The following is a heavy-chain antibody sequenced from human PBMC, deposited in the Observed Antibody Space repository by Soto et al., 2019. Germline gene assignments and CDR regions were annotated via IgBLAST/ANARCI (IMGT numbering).Heavy chain of an antibody. CDR2: IRSKANSYAT. J-gene: IGHJ4*02. Sequence: GGSLRLSCAASGFTFSGSAMHWVRQASGKGLEWVGRIRSKANSYATAYAASVKGRFTISRDDSKNTAYLQMNSLKTEDTAVYYCTSPVYYGSGSYYAYWGQGTLVTVSS. V-gene: IGHV3-73*01. CDR1: GFTFSGSA. CDR3: TSPVYYGSGSYYAY. D-gene: IGHD3-10*01.